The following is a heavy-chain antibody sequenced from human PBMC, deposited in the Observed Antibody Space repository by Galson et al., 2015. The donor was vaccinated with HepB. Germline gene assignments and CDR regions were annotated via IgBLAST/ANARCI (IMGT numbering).Heavy chain of an antibody. V-gene: IGHV3-21*04. Sequence: SLRLSCAGSGFTFSSETMDWIRQAPGKGLEWVSSIDTSNYIYYADSVKGRFTISRDNSKNTLFLQMSSLRVEDTAMYYCARRGPSSWGAFDVWAQGTVVTVS. J-gene: IGHJ3*01. D-gene: IGHD6-6*01. CDR2: IDTSNYI. CDR1: GFTFSSET. CDR3: ARRGPSSWGAFDV.